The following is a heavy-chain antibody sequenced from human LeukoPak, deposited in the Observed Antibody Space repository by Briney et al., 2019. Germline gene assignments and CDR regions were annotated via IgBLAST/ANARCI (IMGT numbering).Heavy chain of an antibody. CDR2: MNPSGST. Sequence: SETLSLTCAVYGGSFSGYYWTWIRQTPEKGLEWIGEMNPSGSTNYNPTLKSRVTISVDTSKNQFSLELSSVTAADTAVYYCARGRQDVTMIVVVMTAVSYYLDVWGKGTTVTVS. CDR1: GGSFSGYY. D-gene: IGHD3-22*01. CDR3: ARGRQDVTMIVVVMTAVSYYLDV. J-gene: IGHJ6*03. V-gene: IGHV4-34*01.